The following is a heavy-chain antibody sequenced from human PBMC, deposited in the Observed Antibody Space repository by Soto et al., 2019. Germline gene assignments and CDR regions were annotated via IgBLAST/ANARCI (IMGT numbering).Heavy chain of an antibody. J-gene: IGHJ4*02. Sequence: QVQLVQSGAEVKNPGASVRVSCKASGYTFTDYYIHWVRQAPGQGLEWMGWININSGGTNSARKFQGRVTMTRDTSITTAYMVLSRLTSDDTAEYYCAKVVDRSVAAAAFHSWGQGTLVTVSS. CDR2: ININSGGT. V-gene: IGHV1-2*02. CDR1: GYTFTDYY. CDR3: AKVVDRSVAAAAFHS. D-gene: IGHD6-13*01.